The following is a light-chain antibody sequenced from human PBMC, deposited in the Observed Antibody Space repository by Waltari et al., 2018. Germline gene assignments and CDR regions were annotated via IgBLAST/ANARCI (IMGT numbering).Light chain of an antibody. CDR3: SSYTSSTTLYV. Sequence: QSALTQPASVSGSPGQSITISCTGTSSDVGGYNFVSWYQQYPDKAPKLMIFEVSNRPSGVSSRFSGSKSGNTASLTISGLQAEDEADYYCSSYTSSTTLYVFGTGTKVTVL. J-gene: IGLJ1*01. CDR2: EVS. V-gene: IGLV2-14*01. CDR1: SSDVGGYNF.